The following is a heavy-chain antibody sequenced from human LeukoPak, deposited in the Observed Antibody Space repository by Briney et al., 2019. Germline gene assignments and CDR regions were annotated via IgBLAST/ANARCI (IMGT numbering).Heavy chain of an antibody. J-gene: IGHJ4*02. V-gene: IGHV3-11*01. CDR3: ARGRNSYGW. Sequence: PGGSLRLSCAASGFTFSDYYMTWLRQAPGKGLEWVSYISSSGSTMYYADSVKGRFTISRDNAKNSLYLQMNSLRAEDTAVYYCARGRNSYGWWGQGTLVTVSS. D-gene: IGHD5-18*01. CDR2: ISSSGSTM. CDR1: GFTFSDYY.